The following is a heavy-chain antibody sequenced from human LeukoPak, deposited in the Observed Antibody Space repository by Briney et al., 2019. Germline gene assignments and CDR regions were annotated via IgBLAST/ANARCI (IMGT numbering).Heavy chain of an antibody. Sequence: ASVKVSCKVSGYTLTELSMHWVRQAPGKGLEWMGGFDPEDGETIYAQKFQGRVTMTEDTSTDTAYMELSSLRSEDTAVYYCATQKALLRYFDWLSRGMDVWGQGTTVTVSS. CDR3: ATQKALLRYFDWLSRGMDV. CDR2: FDPEDGET. V-gene: IGHV1-24*01. CDR1: GYTLTELS. J-gene: IGHJ6*02. D-gene: IGHD3-9*01.